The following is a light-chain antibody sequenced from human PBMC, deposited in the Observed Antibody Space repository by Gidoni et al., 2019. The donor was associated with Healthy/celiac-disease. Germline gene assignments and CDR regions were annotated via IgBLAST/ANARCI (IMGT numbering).Light chain of an antibody. V-gene: IGKV3-15*01. Sequence: EIVMTQSPATLSVSPGERATLSCRASQSVSSNLAWYQQKPGQAPRLLIYGASTRATGIPARFSGSGSGTEFTLTISSLQSEDFAVYYCQQYNNWPPNLTFXGXTKVEIK. CDR2: GAS. CDR1: QSVSSN. J-gene: IGKJ4*01. CDR3: QQYNNWPPNLT.